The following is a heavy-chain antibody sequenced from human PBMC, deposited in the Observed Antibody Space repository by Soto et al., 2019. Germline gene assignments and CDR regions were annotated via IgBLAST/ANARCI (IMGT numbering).Heavy chain of an antibody. J-gene: IGHJ4*02. V-gene: IGHV3-33*01. D-gene: IGHD3-22*01. Sequence: GGSLRLSCAASGFTFSSYGMHWVRQAPGKGLEWVAVIWYDGSNKYYADSVKGRFTISRDNSKNTLYLQMNSLRAEDTAAYYCAIDDSSGYYYSYWGQGTLVTVSS. CDR3: AIDDSSGYYYSY. CDR2: IWYDGSNK. CDR1: GFTFSSYG.